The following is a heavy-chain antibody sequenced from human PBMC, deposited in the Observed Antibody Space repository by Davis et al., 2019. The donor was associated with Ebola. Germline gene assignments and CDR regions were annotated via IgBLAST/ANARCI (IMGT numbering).Heavy chain of an antibody. V-gene: IGHV2-26*01. J-gene: IGHJ6*02. CDR1: GFSLSNARMG. D-gene: IGHD3-3*01. Sequence: SGPTLVKPTETLTLTCTVSGFSLSNARMGVSWIRQPPGKALDWPAHFFSHDEKSYSTSLKSRITISKDTSKSQVVITMTNMDPVDTATYYCARGGGITIFGVVTLIYGMDVWGQGTTVTVSS. CDR2: FFSHDEK. CDR3: ARGGGITIFGVVTLIYGMDV.